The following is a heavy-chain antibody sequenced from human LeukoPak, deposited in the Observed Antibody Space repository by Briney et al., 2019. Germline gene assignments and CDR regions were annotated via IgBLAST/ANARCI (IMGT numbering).Heavy chain of an antibody. CDR1: GFTFSSYW. CDR3: ARVLFRFSGSPGL. D-gene: IGHD2/OR15-2a*01. CDR2: IKQDGSEK. V-gene: IGHV3-7*04. Sequence: GGSLRLSCAASGFTFSSYWMSWVRQAPGKGLEWVANIKQDGSEKYYVDFVKGRFTISRDNAKNSLYLQMNSLRAEDTAVYYCARVLFRFSGSPGLWGQGTLVTVSS. J-gene: IGHJ4*02.